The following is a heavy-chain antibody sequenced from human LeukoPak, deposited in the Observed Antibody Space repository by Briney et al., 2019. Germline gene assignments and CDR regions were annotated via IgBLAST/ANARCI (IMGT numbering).Heavy chain of an antibody. J-gene: IGHJ4*02. V-gene: IGHV3-33*01. CDR3: ARAHGSYYGGYFDY. CDR2: IWYDGSNK. D-gene: IGHD1-26*01. Sequence: KPGGSLRLSCAASGFTFSSYAMHWVRQAPGKGLEWVAFIWYDGSNKDYTDPVKGRFTISRDNAKNRLHLQMNSLRSEDTAVYYCARAHGSYYGGYFDYWGQGTLVTVSS. CDR1: GFTFSSYA.